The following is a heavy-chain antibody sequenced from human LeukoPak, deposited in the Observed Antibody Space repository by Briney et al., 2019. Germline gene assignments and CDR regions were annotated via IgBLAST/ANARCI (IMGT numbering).Heavy chain of an antibody. J-gene: IGHJ5*02. CDR3: ARQRESNWFDP. V-gene: IGHV1-46*01. Sequence: ASVKVSCKASGYTFINYYIHWVRQAPGQGLEWMGIINPSAGSTTYAENFQGRVTMTRDTSTNTVYMELSSLRSEDTAVYFCARQRESNWFDPWGQGTLVTVSS. CDR2: INPSAGST. CDR1: GYTFINYY.